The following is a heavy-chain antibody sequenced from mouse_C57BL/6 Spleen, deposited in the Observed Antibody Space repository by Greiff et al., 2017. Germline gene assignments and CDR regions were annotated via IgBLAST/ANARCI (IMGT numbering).Heavy chain of an antibody. Sequence: DVKLQESGGGLVKPGGSLKLSCAASGFTFTSYAMSWVRQTPEQRLEWVATISDGGSYTNYPDNVKGRFTISRDNAKNNLYLQMSHLKSEDTAMYYCERDKGLRRMWYYFDYWGQGTTLTVSS. CDR2: ISDGGSYT. CDR1: GFTFTSYA. V-gene: IGHV5-4*01. J-gene: IGHJ2*01. D-gene: IGHD2-2*01. CDR3: ERDKGLRRMWYYFDY.